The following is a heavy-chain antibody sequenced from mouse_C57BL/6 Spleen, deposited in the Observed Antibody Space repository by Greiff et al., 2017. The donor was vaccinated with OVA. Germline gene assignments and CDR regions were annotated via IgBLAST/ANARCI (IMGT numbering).Heavy chain of an antibody. Sequence: QVTLKVCGPGILQSSQTLSLTCSFSGFSLSTSGMGVSWIRQPSGKGLEWLAHIYWDDDKRYNPSLKSRLTISKDTSRNQVFLKITSVDTADTATYYCARREGVYYAMDYWGQGTSVTVSS. J-gene: IGHJ4*01. CDR1: GFSLSTSGMG. V-gene: IGHV8-12*01. CDR3: ARREGVYYAMDY. CDR2: IYWDDDK.